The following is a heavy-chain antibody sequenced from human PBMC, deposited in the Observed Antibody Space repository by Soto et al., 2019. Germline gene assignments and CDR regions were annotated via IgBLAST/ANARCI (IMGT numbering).Heavy chain of an antibody. Sequence: ASVKVSCKASGFTFTSSAVQWVRQARGQRLEWIGWIVVGSGNTNYAQKFQERVTITRDMSTSTAYMELSSLRSEDTAVYYCAAVPLGSSGYYPDYWGQGTLVTVSS. V-gene: IGHV1-58*01. CDR1: GFTFTSSA. J-gene: IGHJ4*02. CDR2: IVVGSGNT. CDR3: AAVPLGSSGYYPDY. D-gene: IGHD3-22*01.